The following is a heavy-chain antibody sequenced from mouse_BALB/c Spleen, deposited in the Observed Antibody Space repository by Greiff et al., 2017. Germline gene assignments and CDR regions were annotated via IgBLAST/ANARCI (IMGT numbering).Heavy chain of an antibody. Sequence: EVMLVESGGGLVKPGGSLKLSCAASGFTFSDYYMYWVRQTPEKRLEWVATISAGGSYTYYPDSVKGRFTISRDTAKNNLYLQMSSLKSEDTAMYYCAREYYDGSSYVFAYWGQGTLVTVSA. CDR3: AREYYDGSSYVFAY. J-gene: IGHJ3*01. V-gene: IGHV5-4*02. CDR1: GFTFSDYY. CDR2: ISAGGSYT. D-gene: IGHD1-1*01.